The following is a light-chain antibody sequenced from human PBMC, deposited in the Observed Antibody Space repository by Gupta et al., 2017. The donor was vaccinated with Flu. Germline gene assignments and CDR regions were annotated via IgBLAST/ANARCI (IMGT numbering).Light chain of an antibody. J-gene: IGLJ1*01. V-gene: IGLV2-14*03. CDR2: EVT. CDR1: NSDVGTYDY. CDR3: GSYASSTSLYV. Sequence: QSGLPQPASVSGSPEQSLTIPCPGTNSDVGTYDYVSWFQQHPGEAPKLMIYEVTSRPSGVSSRFSGSKSGNTASLTISGLQPEDEADYYCGSYASSTSLYVLGTGTKVTVL.